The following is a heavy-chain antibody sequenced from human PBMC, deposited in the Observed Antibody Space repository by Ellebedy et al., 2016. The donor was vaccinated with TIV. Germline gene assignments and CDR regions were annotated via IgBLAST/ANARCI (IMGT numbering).Heavy chain of an antibody. CDR1: GFTFSSYA. D-gene: IGHD4-17*01. V-gene: IGHV3-30*04. Sequence: GESLKISXAASGFTFSSYAMHWVRQAPGKGLEWVAVISYDGSNKYYADSVEGRFTISRDNAKNSLYLQMNSLRADDTAIYYCAVGRPNYGDFPSWGQGTLVTVSS. J-gene: IGHJ5*02. CDR3: AVGRPNYGDFPS. CDR2: ISYDGSNK.